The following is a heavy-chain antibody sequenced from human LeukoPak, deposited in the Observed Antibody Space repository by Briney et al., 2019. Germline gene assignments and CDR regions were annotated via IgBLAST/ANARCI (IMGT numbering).Heavy chain of an antibody. J-gene: IGHJ4*02. Sequence: GGSLRLSCAASGFTFSSYEMNWVRQAPGKGLVWVSRIKSDGGLTNYADSVKGRFTISRDNTKNTLYLQLNSLRAEDTAVYYCATGNYNRPFDYWGQGTLVTVSS. CDR2: IKSDGGLT. CDR1: GFTFSSYE. D-gene: IGHD1-7*01. V-gene: IGHV3-74*01. CDR3: ATGNYNRPFDY.